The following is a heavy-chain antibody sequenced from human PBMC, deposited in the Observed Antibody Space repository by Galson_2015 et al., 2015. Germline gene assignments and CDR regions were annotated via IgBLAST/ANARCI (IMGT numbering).Heavy chain of an antibody. V-gene: IGHV3-7*01. Sequence: SLRLSCAAPGFSFNNHWMSWVRQAPGKGLEWVANIKQDGSETYYVDSLKGRFTISRDNAKNSLYLQINGLRAEDTAVYYCATTRIYYYYMDVWGKGTTVTVSS. CDR1: GFSFNNHW. D-gene: IGHD2-15*01. CDR3: ATTRIYYYYMDV. J-gene: IGHJ6*03. CDR2: IKQDGSET.